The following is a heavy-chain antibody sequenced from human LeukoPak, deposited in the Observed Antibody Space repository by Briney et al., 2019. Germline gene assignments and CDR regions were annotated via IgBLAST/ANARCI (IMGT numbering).Heavy chain of an antibody. CDR3: ARLYSSSWYLVDP. J-gene: IGHJ5*02. V-gene: IGHV4-30-4*01. CDR2: IYYSGST. D-gene: IGHD6-13*01. CDR1: GGSISSGDYY. Sequence: PSQTLSLTCTVSGGSISSGDYYWSWIRQPPGKGLEWIGYIYYSGSTYYNPSLKSRVTISVDTSKNQFSLKLSSVTAADTAVYYCARLYSSSWYLVDPWGQGTLVTVSS.